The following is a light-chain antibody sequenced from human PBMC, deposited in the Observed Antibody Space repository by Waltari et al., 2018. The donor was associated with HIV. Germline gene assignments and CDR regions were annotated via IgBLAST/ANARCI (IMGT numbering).Light chain of an antibody. CDR3: HSRDSSGISYV. CDR1: SLRSYY. CDR2: GKN. V-gene: IGLV3-19*01. Sequence: SSEMTQDPDVSVALGQTLKITCQGDSLRSYYSNWYQQKPGQAPVLVLQGKNKRPTGVPERISGSSSGSTASLTITGDQAEDEAVYYCHSRDSSGISYVFGNGTQVTVL. J-gene: IGLJ1*01.